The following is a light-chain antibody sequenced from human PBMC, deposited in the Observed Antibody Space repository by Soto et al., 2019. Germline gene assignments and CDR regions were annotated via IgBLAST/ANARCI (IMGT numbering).Light chain of an antibody. Sequence: EIVLTQSPATLSLSPGERATLSCRASQSISSYLAWYQQKPDQAPRLLIYDASNRATGIPARFSGSGSGTDFTLTISSLEPEDFAVYYCQQYNNWPLTFGGGTKVEIK. J-gene: IGKJ4*01. V-gene: IGKV3-11*01. CDR1: QSISSY. CDR3: QQYNNWPLT. CDR2: DAS.